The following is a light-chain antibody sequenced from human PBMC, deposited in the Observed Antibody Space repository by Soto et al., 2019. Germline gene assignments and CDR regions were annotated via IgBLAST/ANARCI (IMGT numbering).Light chain of an antibody. CDR3: CSYSGSSTYV. J-gene: IGLJ1*01. CDR1: SSDVGSYNL. Sequence: QSVLTQPASVSGSPGQSITISCTGTSSDVGSYNLVSWYQQHPGKAPKLMIYEVSKRPSGVSNRFSGSKSGNTAALTISGLQAEYEADYYGCSYSGSSTYVFGTGT. V-gene: IGLV2-23*02. CDR2: EVS.